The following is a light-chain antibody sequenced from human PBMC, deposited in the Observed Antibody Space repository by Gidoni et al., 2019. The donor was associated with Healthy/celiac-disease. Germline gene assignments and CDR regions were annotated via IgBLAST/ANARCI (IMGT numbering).Light chain of an antibody. CDR2: DAS. Sequence: EIVLTQSPATLSLSPGERATLSCRASQSVSSYLAWYQQKPGQAPRPLIDDASNRATGIPAKFRGSGSGTDFTLTISSLEPEDFAVYYCQQRSNWPPITFGGGTKVEIK. CDR3: QQRSNWPPIT. V-gene: IGKV3-11*01. J-gene: IGKJ4*01. CDR1: QSVSSY.